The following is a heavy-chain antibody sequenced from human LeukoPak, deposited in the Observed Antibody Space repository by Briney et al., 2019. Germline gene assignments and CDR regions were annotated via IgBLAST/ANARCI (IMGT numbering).Heavy chain of an antibody. V-gene: IGHV4-59*08. CDR1: GGSFSGYY. J-gene: IGHJ4*02. D-gene: IGHD6-13*01. CDR2: IYYSGST. CDR3: ARQRWRSSWYAFDY. Sequence: SETLSLTCAVYGGSFSGYYWSWIRQPPGKGLEWIGYIYYSGSTNYNPSLKSRVTISVDTSKNQFSLKLSSVTAADTAVYYCARQRWRSSWYAFDYWGQGTLVTVSS.